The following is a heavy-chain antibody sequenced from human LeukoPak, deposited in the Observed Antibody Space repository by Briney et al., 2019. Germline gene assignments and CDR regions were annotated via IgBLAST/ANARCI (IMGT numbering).Heavy chain of an antibody. CDR1: GFTFDDYG. CDR3: ARDGTGTTGYNWFDP. CDR2: INWNGGST. Sequence: GGSLRLPCAASGFTFDDYGMSWVRQAPGKGLEWVSGINWNGGSTGYADSVKGRFTISRDNAKNSPYLQMNSLRAEDPALYYCARDGTGTTGYNWFDPWGQGTLVTVSS. V-gene: IGHV3-20*04. D-gene: IGHD1-1*01. J-gene: IGHJ5*02.